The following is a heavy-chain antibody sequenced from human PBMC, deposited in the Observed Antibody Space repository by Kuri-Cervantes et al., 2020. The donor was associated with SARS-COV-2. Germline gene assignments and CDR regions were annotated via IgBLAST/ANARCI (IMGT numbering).Heavy chain of an antibody. D-gene: IGHD6-19*01. V-gene: IGHV2-70*04. Sequence: SGPTLVKPTQTLTLTCTLSGFSLSSNGMRVSWIRQSPGKALEWLARFDWDGDKFYRPSLKTRLTISKDTSKNQVVLRMTNMDPGDTATYYCARTSWIAVGGGFDYWGRGILVTVSS. CDR2: FDWDGDK. J-gene: IGHJ4*02. CDR1: GFSLSSNGMR. CDR3: ARTSWIAVGGGFDY.